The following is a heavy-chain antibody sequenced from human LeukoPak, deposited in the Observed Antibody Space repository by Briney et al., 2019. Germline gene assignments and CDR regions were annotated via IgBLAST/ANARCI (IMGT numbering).Heavy chain of an antibody. V-gene: IGHV3-23*01. Sequence: GGSLRLFCAASGFIFSPYDMSWVRQAPGKGLECVSAISVTGGNTFYADSVKGRLTFSRDYHKNTLYLQMNSLRAEDTAVYYCTKGQQMVGYWGQGTLVTVSS. CDR2: ISVTGGNT. D-gene: IGHD5-24*01. CDR3: TKGQQMVGY. J-gene: IGHJ4*02. CDR1: GFIFSPYD.